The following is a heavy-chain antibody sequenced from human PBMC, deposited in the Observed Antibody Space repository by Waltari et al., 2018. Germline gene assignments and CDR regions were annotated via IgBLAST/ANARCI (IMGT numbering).Heavy chain of an antibody. CDR2: INGGTGNT. D-gene: IGHD6-25*01. V-gene: IGHV1-3*01. Sequence: QVQLVQSGAVMKKPRAPVRVSCTASGCAFTTYPFHWVRQAPGQSREWMGWINGGTGNTKSSQRFQARVTLSRDTSANTVYMELSSLTSEDTAVYYCARDGGFYYMDVWGTGTTVIVSS. J-gene: IGHJ6*03. CDR3: ARDGGFYYMDV. CDR1: GCAFTTYP.